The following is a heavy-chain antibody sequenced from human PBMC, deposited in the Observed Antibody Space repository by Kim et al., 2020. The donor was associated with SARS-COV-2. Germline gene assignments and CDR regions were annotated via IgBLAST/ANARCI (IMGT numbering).Heavy chain of an antibody. CDR2: INHSGST. CDR3: ARGRKLVRSWYFDL. Sequence: SETLSLTCAVYGGSFSGYYWSWIRQPPGKGLEWIGEINHSGSTNYNPSLKSRVTISVDTSKNQFSLKLSSVTAADTAVYYCARGRKLVRSWYFDLWGRGT. CDR1: GGSFSGYY. J-gene: IGHJ2*01. D-gene: IGHD6-6*01. V-gene: IGHV4-34*01.